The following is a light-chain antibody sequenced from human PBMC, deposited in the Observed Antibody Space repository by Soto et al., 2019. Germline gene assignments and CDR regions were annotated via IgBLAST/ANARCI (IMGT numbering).Light chain of an antibody. CDR3: LQYQTYLT. J-gene: IGKJ1*01. CDR1: HSISRK. Sequence: DIGMTQSPSTLSASVGERVTVTCRASHSISRKLAWYQQKPGQEPNLLIYQASNSETGDPSRFSGSGSDTKLTLTSLSLQPDDLSSYYYLQYQTYLTFGQGTKVEVK. V-gene: IGKV1-5*03. CDR2: QAS.